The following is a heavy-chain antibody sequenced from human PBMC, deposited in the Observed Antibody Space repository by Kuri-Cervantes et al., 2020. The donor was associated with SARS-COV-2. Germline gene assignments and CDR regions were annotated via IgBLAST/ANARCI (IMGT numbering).Heavy chain of an antibody. Sequence: GESLKISCAASGFTFSAYAMSWVRQAPGRGLEWVSGISDSGINTYYPDSVRGRFTISRDNSKNMLYLQMHSLRVEDTAVYYCAKVRPSGGYWGQGTLVTVSS. CDR1: GFTFSAYA. V-gene: IGHV3-23*01. CDR3: AKVRPSGGY. D-gene: IGHD4-23*01. CDR2: ISDSGINT. J-gene: IGHJ4*02.